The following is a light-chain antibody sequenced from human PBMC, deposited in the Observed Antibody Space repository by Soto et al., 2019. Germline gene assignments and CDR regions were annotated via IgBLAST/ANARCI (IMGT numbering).Light chain of an antibody. CDR3: QQYNSHSAIT. Sequence: DIQMTQSPSTLSASVGDRVTITCRASQSISSWLAWYQQKPGKAPKLLIYKASSLESGVPSRFSGSGSGTEFTLTISSLQPDDFATYYCQQYNSHSAITFGQGTRLEIK. J-gene: IGKJ5*01. CDR1: QSISSW. V-gene: IGKV1-5*03. CDR2: KAS.